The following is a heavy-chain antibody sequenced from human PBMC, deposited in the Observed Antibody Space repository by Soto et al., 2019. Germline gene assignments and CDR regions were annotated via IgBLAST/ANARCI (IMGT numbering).Heavy chain of an antibody. CDR2: TYYRSKWYN. D-gene: IGHD3-9*01. CDR1: GDSVSSNSAG. Sequence: SQTLSLTCAISGDSVSSNSAGWNWIRQSLSRGLEWLGRTYYRSKWYNDYAVSVKSRITINPDTSKNQFSLQLNSVTPEDTAVYYCARVSGTYYDILTGYYNHYYYGMDVWGQGTTVTVSS. J-gene: IGHJ6*02. V-gene: IGHV6-1*01. CDR3: ARVSGTYYDILTGYYNHYYYGMDV.